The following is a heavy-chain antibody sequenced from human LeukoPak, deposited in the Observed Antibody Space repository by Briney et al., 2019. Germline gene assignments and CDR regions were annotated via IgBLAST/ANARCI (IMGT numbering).Heavy chain of an antibody. CDR1: GGSFSGYY. CDR2: INHSGST. CDR3: ARAVTTGAYYYGMDV. V-gene: IGHV4-34*01. D-gene: IGHD4-11*01. J-gene: IGHJ6*02. Sequence: PSETLSLTCAVYGGSFSGYYWSWIRQPPGKGLEWIGEINHSGSTNYNPSLKSRVTISVDTPKNQFSLKLSSVTAADTAVYYCARAVTTGAYYYGMDVWGQGTTVTVSS.